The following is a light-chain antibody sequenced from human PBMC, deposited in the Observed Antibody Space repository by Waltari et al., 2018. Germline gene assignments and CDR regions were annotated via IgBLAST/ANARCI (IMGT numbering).Light chain of an antibody. CDR2: GAS. Sequence: VLTQSPGTLSLSPGERATLSCRASQSLTKQYLAWYQQKPGQAPRLLIYGASSRAAGIPDRFSGSWSGTDFTLTISRLEPDDFGVYYCQQYGSSILYTFGQGTKLEIK. CDR1: QSLTKQY. J-gene: IGKJ2*01. V-gene: IGKV3-20*01. CDR3: QQYGSSILYT.